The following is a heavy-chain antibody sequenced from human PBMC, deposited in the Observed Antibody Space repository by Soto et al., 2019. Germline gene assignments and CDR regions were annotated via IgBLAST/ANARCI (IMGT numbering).Heavy chain of an antibody. CDR3: ARVGPVLRFGMIHWFDP. Sequence: ASVKVSCKASGYTFARYGISWVRQAPGQGLEWMGWINTYNGDTNIEQKFQGRVTLTTDTSTSTAYMELRSLRSDDTAMYYCARVGPVLRFGMIHWFDPWGQGTLVTVSS. D-gene: IGHD3-16*01. CDR1: GYTFARYG. J-gene: IGHJ5*02. CDR2: INTYNGDT. V-gene: IGHV1-18*01.